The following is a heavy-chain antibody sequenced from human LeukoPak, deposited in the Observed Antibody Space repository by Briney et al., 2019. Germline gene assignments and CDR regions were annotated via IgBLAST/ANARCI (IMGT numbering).Heavy chain of an antibody. J-gene: IGHJ4*02. D-gene: IGHD1-26*01. CDR2: ISGSGGST. CDR3: AKALSGSYAGRIDY. CDR1: GFTFSSYA. Sequence: GGSLRLSCAASGFTFSSYAMSWVRQAPGKGLEWVSAISGSGGSTYYADSVKGRFTISRDNSKNTLCLQMNSLRAEDTAVYYCAKALSGSYAGRIDYWGQGTLVTVSS. V-gene: IGHV3-23*01.